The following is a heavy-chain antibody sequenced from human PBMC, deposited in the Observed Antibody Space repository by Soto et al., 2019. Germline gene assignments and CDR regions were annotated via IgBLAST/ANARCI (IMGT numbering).Heavy chain of an antibody. Sequence: QVQLVQSGAEVKKPGSSVKVSCKASGGTFSSYAISWVRQAPGQGLEWMGGIIPIFGTANYAQKFQGRVTITADEPTSTAYMELRSLRSEDTAVYYCARNGYCSGGSCYSEDYWGQGTLVTVSS. D-gene: IGHD2-15*01. J-gene: IGHJ4*02. CDR1: GGTFSSYA. CDR3: ARNGYCSGGSCYSEDY. V-gene: IGHV1-69*12. CDR2: IIPIFGTA.